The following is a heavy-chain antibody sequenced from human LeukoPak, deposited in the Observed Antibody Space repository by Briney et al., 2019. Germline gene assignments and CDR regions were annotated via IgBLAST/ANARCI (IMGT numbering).Heavy chain of an antibody. CDR1: GGSISSSSYY. J-gene: IGHJ6*02. CDR3: ARGGSPTYYYYGMDV. Sequence: SETLSLTCTVSGGSISSSSYYWGWIRQPPGKGLEWIGSIYYSGSTYYNPSLKSRVTLSVATSKNQFSLKLSSVTAADTAVYYCARGGSPTYYYYGMDVWGQGTTVTVSS. CDR2: IYYSGST. V-gene: IGHV4-39*07.